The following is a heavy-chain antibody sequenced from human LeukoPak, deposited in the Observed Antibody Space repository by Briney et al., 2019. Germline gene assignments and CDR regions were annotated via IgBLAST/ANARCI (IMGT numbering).Heavy chain of an antibody. J-gene: IGHJ4*02. CDR3: ARGRDTVVVPAAVDY. V-gene: IGHV3-23*01. CDR2: IRDSGSST. Sequence: PGGALRLSCAASGFTFSSYAMSWVRQAPGKGLEWVSAIRDSGSSTHYADSVKGRFTISRDNAKNSLSLQMNSLRAEDTAVYFCARGRDTVVVPAAVDYWGQGTLVTVSS. D-gene: IGHD2-2*01. CDR1: GFTFSSYA.